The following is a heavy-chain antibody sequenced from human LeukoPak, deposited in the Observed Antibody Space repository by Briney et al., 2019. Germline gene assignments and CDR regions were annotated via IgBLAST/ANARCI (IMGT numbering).Heavy chain of an antibody. CDR2: IIPIFGIA. V-gene: IGHV1-69*04. D-gene: IGHD6-25*01. CDR1: GGTFSSYA. CDR3: ARARAAPPSYYGMDV. Sequence: ASVKVSCKASGGTFSSYAISWVRQAPGQGLEWMGRIIPIFGIANYAQKFQGRVTITADKSTSTAYMELSSLRSEDTAVYYCARARAAPPSYYGMDVWGQGTTDTVSS. J-gene: IGHJ6*02.